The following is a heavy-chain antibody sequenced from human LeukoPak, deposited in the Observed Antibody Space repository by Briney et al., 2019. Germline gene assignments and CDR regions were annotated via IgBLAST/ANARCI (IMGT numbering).Heavy chain of an antibody. J-gene: IGHJ6*03. D-gene: IGHD5-12*01. Sequence: ASVKVSCKASGYTFTGYYIHWVRQAPGQGLEWMGWINPNSGGTNYAQKFQGRVTMTRDTSISTAYMELSRLRSDDTAVYYRARLYSGYGNYSYYKDVWGKGTTVTVSS. CDR1: GYTFTGYY. CDR2: INPNSGGT. V-gene: IGHV1-2*02. CDR3: ARLYSGYGNYSYYKDV.